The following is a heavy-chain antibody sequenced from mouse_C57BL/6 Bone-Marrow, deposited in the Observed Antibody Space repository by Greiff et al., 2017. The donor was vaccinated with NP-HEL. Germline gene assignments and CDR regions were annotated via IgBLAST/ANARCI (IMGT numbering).Heavy chain of an antibody. J-gene: IGHJ3*01. CDR3: ARKTPNWDEGFAY. CDR1: GFTFSDYY. D-gene: IGHD4-1*02. V-gene: IGHV5-12*01. CDR2: ISNGGGSS. Sequence: EVKLVESGGGLVQPGGSLKLSCAASGFTFSDYYMYWVRQTPEKRLEWVAYISNGGGSSYYPDTVKGRFTISRENAKNTQYLQMSRLKSEDTAMYYCARKTPNWDEGFAYWGQGTLVTVSA.